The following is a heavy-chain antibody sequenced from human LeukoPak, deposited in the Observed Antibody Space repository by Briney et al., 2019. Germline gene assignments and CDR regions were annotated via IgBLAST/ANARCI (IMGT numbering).Heavy chain of an antibody. J-gene: IGHJ6*02. D-gene: IGHD2-21*02. V-gene: IGHV4-61*01. CDR1: GGSVSSGSYY. CDR3: ARDVVVTAILGHYYYYGMDV. Sequence: AETLSLTCTVSGGSVSSGSYYWGWIRQPPGKGLEWIGYIYYSGSTNYNPSLKSRVTISVDTSKNQFSLKLSSVTAADTAVYYCARDVVVTAILGHYYYYGMDVWGQGTTVTVSS. CDR2: IYYSGST.